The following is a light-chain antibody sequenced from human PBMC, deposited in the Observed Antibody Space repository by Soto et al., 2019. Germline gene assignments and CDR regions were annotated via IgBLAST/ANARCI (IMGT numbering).Light chain of an antibody. CDR3: KQHSNWRGVT. CDR1: QSISNS. V-gene: IGKV3-11*01. CDR2: DAS. Sequence: EIVLTQSPATLSLSPGERATLSCRASQSISNSLAWYQHKPGQAPSLLIFDASKRATGIPARFSGSGSGTDFTLTITGLEPEDFAVYYSKQHSNWRGVTFGPGTKGDIK. J-gene: IGKJ3*01.